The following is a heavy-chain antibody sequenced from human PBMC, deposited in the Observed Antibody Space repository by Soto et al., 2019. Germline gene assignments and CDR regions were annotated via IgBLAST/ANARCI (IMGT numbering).Heavy chain of an antibody. Sequence: QVQLVQSGAEVKKPGSSVKVSCKASGGTFSSYAISWVRQAPGQGLEWMRGTIPSFGTANYAQKFQGRVTITADKSTSTAYMELSSLRSEDTAVYYCARDIGGGEPSERSYGDYAFHYYGMDVWGQGTTVTVSS. CDR1: GGTFSSYA. D-gene: IGHD4-17*01. V-gene: IGHV1-69*06. J-gene: IGHJ6*02. CDR3: ARDIGGGEPSERSYGDYAFHYYGMDV. CDR2: TIPSFGTA.